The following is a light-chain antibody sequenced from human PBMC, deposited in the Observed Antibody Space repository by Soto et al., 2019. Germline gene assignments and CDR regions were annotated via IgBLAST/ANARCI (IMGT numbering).Light chain of an antibody. CDR2: EVT. CDR3: SSYKFSTTLRV. J-gene: IGLJ3*02. Sequence: QSALTQPPSASGSPGQSVTIPCTGTYSDIGAYNYVSWFQQHPGEAPKLIIFEVTHRPSGISTRFSGSKSGNTASLTISDLQAEDEALYYCSSYKFSTTLRVFGGGTKLTVL. V-gene: IGLV2-14*01. CDR1: YSDIGAYNY.